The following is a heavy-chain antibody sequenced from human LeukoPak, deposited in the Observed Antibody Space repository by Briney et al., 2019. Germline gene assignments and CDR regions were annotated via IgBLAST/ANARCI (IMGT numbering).Heavy chain of an antibody. Sequence: GGSLRLSCAASGFTFTNHWMSWVRQAPGKGLEWVANINQDGSEKFYVDSVKGRFTISRDNAKNSLYLQMNSLRAEDTAVYYCARRYYYNLGSFPFDFWGQGTLVTVSS. J-gene: IGHJ4*02. CDR1: GFTFTNHW. CDR3: ARRYYYNLGSFPFDF. D-gene: IGHD3-10*01. V-gene: IGHV3-7*01. CDR2: INQDGSEK.